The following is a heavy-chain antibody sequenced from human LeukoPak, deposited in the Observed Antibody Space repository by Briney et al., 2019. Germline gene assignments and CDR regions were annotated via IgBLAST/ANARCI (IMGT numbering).Heavy chain of an antibody. CDR1: GYAFTRHY. Sequence: ASVKVSCKASGYAFTRHYMHWVRQAHGQGLEWMGLINPSGSSTIYAQKFQGRVTMTRDMSTSTDYMELSSLRSEDTAVYYCARDNSVGDYAWWFDPWGQGTLVTVSS. V-gene: IGHV1-46*01. D-gene: IGHD1-26*01. CDR2: INPSGSST. J-gene: IGHJ5*02. CDR3: ARDNSVGDYAWWFDP.